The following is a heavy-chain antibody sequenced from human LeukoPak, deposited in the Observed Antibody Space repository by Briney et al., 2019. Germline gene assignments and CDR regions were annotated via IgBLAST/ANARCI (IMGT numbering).Heavy chain of an antibody. D-gene: IGHD4-17*01. CDR1: GGTFSSYA. Sequence: GASVKVSCKASGGTFSSYAISWVRQAPGQGLEWMGGIIPIFGTANYAQKFQGRVTITADKSTSTAYMELSSLRSEDTAVYYCARAGVPVTVYYYYYMDVWGKGTTVTISS. CDR3: ARAGVPVTVYYYYYMDV. J-gene: IGHJ6*03. V-gene: IGHV1-69*06. CDR2: IIPIFGTA.